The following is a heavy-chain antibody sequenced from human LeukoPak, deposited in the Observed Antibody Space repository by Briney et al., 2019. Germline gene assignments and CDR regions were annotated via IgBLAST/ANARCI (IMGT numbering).Heavy chain of an antibody. J-gene: IGHJ4*02. V-gene: IGHV5-51*01. CDR1: GYSFTTYW. CDR3: ARPSYGLRDGFDY. D-gene: IGHD4-17*01. Sequence: GESLKISCKGSGYSFTTYWIGWVRQMPGKGLEWMGIIYPGDSNTRYSPSFQGQVTISADKSISTAYLQWSSLKASDTAMYYCARPSYGLRDGFDYWGQGTLVTVSS. CDR2: IYPGDSNT.